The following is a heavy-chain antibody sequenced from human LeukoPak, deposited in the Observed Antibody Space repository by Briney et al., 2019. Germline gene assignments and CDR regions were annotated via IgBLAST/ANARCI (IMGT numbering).Heavy chain of an antibody. D-gene: IGHD3-22*01. J-gene: IGHJ4*02. CDR2: IKSKTDGGTT. Sequence: GGSLRLSCAASRFTFSTYAVNWVRQAPGKGLEWVGRIKSKTDGGTTDYAAPVKGRFTISRDDSKNTLYLQMNSLKTEDTAVYYCTTAMIVDWYWGQGTLVTVSS. CDR1: RFTFSTYA. CDR3: TTAMIVDWY. V-gene: IGHV3-15*01.